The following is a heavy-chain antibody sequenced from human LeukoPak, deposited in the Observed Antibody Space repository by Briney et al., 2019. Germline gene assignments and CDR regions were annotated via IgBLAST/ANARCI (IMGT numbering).Heavy chain of an antibody. CDR1: GYTFSSHG. Sequence: GGSLRLSCAASGYTFSSHGLTWVRQAPGKGLEWVSTINGAGDNTYYAETVKGRFTISKDNSKNTLYLQMHSLRAEDTAIYYCAKVTERYGCYLDYWGQGTLVTVS. CDR2: INGAGDNT. CDR3: AKVTERYGCYLDY. D-gene: IGHD3-16*01. J-gene: IGHJ4*02. V-gene: IGHV3-23*01.